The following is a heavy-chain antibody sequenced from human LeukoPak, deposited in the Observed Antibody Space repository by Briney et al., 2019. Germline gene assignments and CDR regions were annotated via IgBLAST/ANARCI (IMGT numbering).Heavy chain of an antibody. D-gene: IGHD6-19*01. CDR2: IYYSGST. V-gene: IGHV4-61*01. J-gene: IGHJ6*03. CDR3: ARVGDSSGWAYYYYYYMDV. Sequence: SQTLSLTCTVSGGSISSGSYYWGWIRQPPGKGLEWIGYIYYSGSTNYNPSLKSRVTISVDTSKNQFSLKLSSVTAADTAVYYCARVGDSSGWAYYYYYYMDVWGKGTTVTVSS. CDR1: GGSISSGSYY.